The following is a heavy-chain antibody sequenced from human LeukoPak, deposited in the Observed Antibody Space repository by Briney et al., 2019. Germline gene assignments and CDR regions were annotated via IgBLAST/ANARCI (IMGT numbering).Heavy chain of an antibody. Sequence: GGSLRPSCAASGFTFSSFGMHGVRRAPGRGLEWVSVISSDGSNKYYADSVKGRFTISRDNTKNTLYLQMNSLRAEDTAVFYCANENYYDSSGYLGNWGQGTLVTVSS. V-gene: IGHV3-30*18. CDR2: ISSDGSNK. CDR3: ANENYYDSSGYLGN. D-gene: IGHD3-22*01. CDR1: GFTFSSFG. J-gene: IGHJ4*02.